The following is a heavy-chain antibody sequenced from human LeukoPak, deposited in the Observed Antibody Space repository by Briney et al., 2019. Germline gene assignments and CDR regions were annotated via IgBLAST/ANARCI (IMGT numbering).Heavy chain of an antibody. CDR2: IYYSGST. V-gene: IGHV4-59*01. CDR3: ARDLRYGYLDY. CDR1: GGSFSGYY. J-gene: IGHJ4*02. D-gene: IGHD3-10*01. Sequence: PSETLSLTCAVYGGSFSGYYWSWIRQPPGKGLEWIGYIYYSGSTNYNPSLKSRVTISVDTSKNQFSLKLSSVTAADTAVYYCARDLRYGYLDYWGQGTLVTVSS.